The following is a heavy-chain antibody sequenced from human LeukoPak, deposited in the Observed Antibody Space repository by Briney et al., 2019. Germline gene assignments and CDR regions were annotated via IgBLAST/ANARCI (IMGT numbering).Heavy chain of an antibody. Sequence: ASVKVSCKASGYTFTSYDINWVRQATGQGLEWMGWMNPNSGNTGYAQKFQGRVTITRNTSISTAYMELSSLRSEDTAVYYCARDEIAVAGSFGYWGQGTLVTASS. CDR3: ARDEIAVAGSFGY. J-gene: IGHJ4*02. V-gene: IGHV1-8*03. CDR1: GYTFTSYD. D-gene: IGHD6-19*01. CDR2: MNPNSGNT.